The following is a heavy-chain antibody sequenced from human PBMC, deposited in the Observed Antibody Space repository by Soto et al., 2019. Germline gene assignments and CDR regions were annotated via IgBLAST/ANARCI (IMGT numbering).Heavy chain of an antibody. CDR3: ASRDIVGATTGMDV. V-gene: IGHV4-4*02. D-gene: IGHD1-26*01. Sequence: SETLSLTCAVYGGSFSSSNWWSWVRQPPGKGLEWIGEIYHSGSTNYNPSLKSRVTISVDKSKNQFSLKLSSVTAADTAVYYCASRDIVGATTGMDVWGQGTTVTVSS. J-gene: IGHJ6*02. CDR2: IYHSGST. CDR1: GGSFSSSNW.